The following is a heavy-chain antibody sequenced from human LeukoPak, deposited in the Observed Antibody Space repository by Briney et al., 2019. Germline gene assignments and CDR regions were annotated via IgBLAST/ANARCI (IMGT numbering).Heavy chain of an antibody. J-gene: IGHJ3*02. CDR2: IWYDGSNK. CDR3: ARGIGSNWLNDAFDI. Sequence: GRSLRLSCVASGFTFSSYGIHWVCQAPGKGLEWVAVIWYDGSNKYYADSVKGRFTISRDNSKNTVYLQMNSLRAEDTAVYYCARGIGSNWLNDAFDIWGPGTMVTVSS. CDR1: GFTFSSYG. D-gene: IGHD6-13*01. V-gene: IGHV3-33*01.